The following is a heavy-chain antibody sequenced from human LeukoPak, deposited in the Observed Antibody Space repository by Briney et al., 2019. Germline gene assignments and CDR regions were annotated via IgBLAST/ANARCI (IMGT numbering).Heavy chain of an antibody. CDR1: GFTFSSYE. Sequence: PGGSLRLPCAASGFTFSSYEMNWVRQAPGKGLEWVSYISSSGDTMYYADSVRGRFTISRDNAKNSLHLQMNSLRAEDTAVYYGARALVVYYYMDVWGQGTTVTVSS. CDR3: ARALVVYYYMDV. J-gene: IGHJ6*02. V-gene: IGHV3-48*03. CDR2: ISSSGDTM. D-gene: IGHD2-15*01.